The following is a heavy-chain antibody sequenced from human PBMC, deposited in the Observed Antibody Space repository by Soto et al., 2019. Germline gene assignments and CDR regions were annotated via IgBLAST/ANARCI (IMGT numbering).Heavy chain of an antibody. CDR1: GFTFNIYA. V-gene: IGHV3-23*01. D-gene: IGHD2-2*01. J-gene: IGHJ3*02. Sequence: EVHLLESGGGLVQPGGSLRLSCAASGFTFNIYAMSWVRQVPGKGLQWVSAISGGGGSAYYPDSVQGRFSISRDNSKNTLFLQMSTLRAEDTAVYYCAKHFCGTSTTCFDAFDMWGQGTMVTVSS. CDR2: ISGGGGSA. CDR3: AKHFCGTSTTCFDAFDM.